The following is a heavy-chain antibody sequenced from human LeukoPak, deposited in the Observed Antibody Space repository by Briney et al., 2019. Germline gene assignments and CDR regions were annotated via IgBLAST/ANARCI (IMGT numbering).Heavy chain of an antibody. Sequence: ASVKVSCKASGYTFTSYGISWVRQAPGQGPEWMGWISAYNGNTNYAQKLQGRVTMTTDTSRSTAYMELRSLRSDDTAVYYCARVRGYYDSSGYYYAGWGQGTLVTVSS. CDR3: ARVRGYYDSSGYYYAG. J-gene: IGHJ4*02. CDR2: ISAYNGNT. V-gene: IGHV1-18*01. CDR1: GYTFTSYG. D-gene: IGHD3-22*01.